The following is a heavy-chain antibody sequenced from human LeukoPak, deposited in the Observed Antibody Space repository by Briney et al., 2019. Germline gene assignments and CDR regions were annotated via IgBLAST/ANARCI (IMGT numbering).Heavy chain of an antibody. Sequence: PSETLSLTCAVCGGSFSGYYWSWIRQPPGKGLEWIGEINHSGSTNYNPSLKSRVTISVDTSKNQFSLKLSSVTAADTAVYYCARARSLRIYGMDVWGQGTAVTVSS. CDR2: INHSGST. V-gene: IGHV4-34*01. J-gene: IGHJ6*02. CDR1: GGSFSGYY. CDR3: ARARSLRIYGMDV.